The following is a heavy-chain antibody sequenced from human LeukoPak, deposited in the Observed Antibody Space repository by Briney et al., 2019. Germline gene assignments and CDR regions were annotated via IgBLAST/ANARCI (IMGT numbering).Heavy chain of an antibody. CDR1: GGSFSGYY. CDR2: INHSGST. Sequence: SETLSLTCAVYGGSFSGYYWSWIRQPPGKGLEWIGEINHSGSTNYNPSLKSRVTISVDTSKNQFSLKLSSVTAADTAVYYCATWFGESPFDYWGQGTLVTVSS. V-gene: IGHV4-34*01. CDR3: ATWFGESPFDY. J-gene: IGHJ4*02. D-gene: IGHD3-10*01.